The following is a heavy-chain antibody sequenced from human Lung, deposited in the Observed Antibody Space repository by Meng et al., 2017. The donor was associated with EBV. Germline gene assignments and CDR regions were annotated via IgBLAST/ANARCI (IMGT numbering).Heavy chain of an antibody. CDR1: GYKFTSDG. Sequence: QVQLVQSEAEVKKPGASVKVSCKASGYKFTSDGISWVRQAPGQGLEWMGGIIPIFGTANYAQKFQGRVTITADKSTSTAYMELRSLTSDDTAVYYCARGDGGNGSDYWGQGTLVTVSS. V-gene: IGHV1-69*06. J-gene: IGHJ4*02. CDR3: ARGDGGNGSDY. D-gene: IGHD4-23*01. CDR2: IIPIFGTA.